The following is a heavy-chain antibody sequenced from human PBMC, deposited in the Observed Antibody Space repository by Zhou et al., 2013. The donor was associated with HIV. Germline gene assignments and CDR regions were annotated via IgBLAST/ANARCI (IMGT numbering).Heavy chain of an antibody. CDR2: IYPSGST. J-gene: IGHJ4*02. Sequence: QVQLQESGPGLVKPSETLSLTCTVFGGSISNYYWNWIRQPPGKGLEWIGYIYPSGSTNYSPSLKSRVTISVDTSKNQFSLKLSSVTAADTAVYYCARSRCSSTSCSARGTFDYWGQGTLVTVSS. D-gene: IGHD2-2*01. CDR3: ARSRCSSTSCSARGTFDY. CDR1: GGSISNYY. V-gene: IGHV4-4*09.